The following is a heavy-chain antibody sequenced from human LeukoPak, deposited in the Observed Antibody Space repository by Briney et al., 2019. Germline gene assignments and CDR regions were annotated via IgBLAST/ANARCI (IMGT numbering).Heavy chain of an antibody. J-gene: IGHJ4*02. D-gene: IGHD1-26*01. CDR2: MYYSGST. V-gene: IGHV4-59*12. CDR3: ARWPHWEPQAFDY. Sequence: PSETLSLTCTVSGGSMSGYYGSWIRLPPGKGLEWIGYMYYSGSTNYNPSLKSRVTISVDTSKNQFSLKLSSVTAADTAVYYCARWPHWEPQAFDYWGQGTLVTVSS. CDR1: GGSMSGYY.